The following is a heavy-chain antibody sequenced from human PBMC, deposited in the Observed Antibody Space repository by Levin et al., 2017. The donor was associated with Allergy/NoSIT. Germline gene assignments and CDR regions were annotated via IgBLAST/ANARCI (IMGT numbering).Heavy chain of an antibody. D-gene: IGHD3-10*01. CDR2: TYFRSKWYN. CDR1: GASVSSNSAA. J-gene: IGHJ6*03. CDR3: AREGGGELLWLGDTIWGPGYYYYMDV. V-gene: IGHV6-1*01. Sequence: SSETLSLTCAISGASVSSNSAAWNWIRQSPSRGLEWLGRTYFRSKWYNDYAVSVKSRITINPDTSKNQFSLQLNSVTPEDTAVYYCAREGGGELLWLGDTIWGPGYYYYMDVWGKGTPVTVSS.